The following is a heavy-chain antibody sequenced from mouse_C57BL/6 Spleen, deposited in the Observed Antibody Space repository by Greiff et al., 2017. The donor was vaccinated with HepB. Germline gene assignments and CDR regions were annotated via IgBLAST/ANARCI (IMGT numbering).Heavy chain of an antibody. CDR3: AHITTVVAGNAMDY. CDR1: GYTFTSYW. Sequence: QVQLQQPGAELVMPGASVKLSCKASGYTFTSYWMHWVKQRPGQGLEWIGEIDPSDSYTNYNQKFKGKSTLTVDKSSSTAYMQLSSLTSEDSAVYYCAHITTVVAGNAMDYWGQGTSVTVSS. J-gene: IGHJ4*01. CDR2: IDPSDSYT. D-gene: IGHD1-1*01. V-gene: IGHV1-69*01.